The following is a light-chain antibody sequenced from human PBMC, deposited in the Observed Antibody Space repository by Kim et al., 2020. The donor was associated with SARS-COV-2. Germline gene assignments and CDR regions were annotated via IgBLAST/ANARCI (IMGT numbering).Light chain of an antibody. V-gene: IGKV3D-15*01. CDR1: LSVCGN. CDR2: GAN. Sequence: SRGGKDTLSCRARLSVCGNITWNRQNSGQAPRLVIYGANIRATGMPARFSGRGSGLELTFTVSSVQSEDFAVYYCKHYSKRAQWTIVQRTKVGIK. CDR3: KHYSKRAQWT. J-gene: IGKJ1*01.